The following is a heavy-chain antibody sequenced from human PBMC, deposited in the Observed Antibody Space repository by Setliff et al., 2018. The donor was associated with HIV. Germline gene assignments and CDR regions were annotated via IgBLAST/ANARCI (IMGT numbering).Heavy chain of an antibody. Sequence: GSLRLSCAASGFTFSGYTINWVRQAPGKGLEWVSSISSGSSYIYYADSVKGRFTISRDNAKNSMYLQMNSLRAEDTAVYYCVRVRRDYYYGMDVWGQGTTVTVSS. J-gene: IGHJ6*02. CDR2: ISSGSSYI. CDR1: GFTFSGYT. V-gene: IGHV3-21*01. CDR3: VRVRRDYYYGMDV.